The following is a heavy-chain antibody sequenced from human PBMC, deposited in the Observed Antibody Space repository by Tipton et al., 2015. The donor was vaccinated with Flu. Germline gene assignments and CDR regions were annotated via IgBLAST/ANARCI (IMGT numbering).Heavy chain of an antibody. V-gene: IGHV4-39*07. J-gene: IGHJ5*02. Sequence: TLSLTCTVSGGSISSYTYYWGWFRQSPGTGLEWIGGIYYSGTTYYNPSLKSRVTMSIDTSKNQFSLKVTSVTAADTAVYYCAKEGSYNILTNYYNKGVDPWGQGTLVIVSS. CDR3: AKEGSYNILTNYYNKGVDP. D-gene: IGHD3-9*01. CDR2: IYYSGTT. CDR1: GGSISSYTYY.